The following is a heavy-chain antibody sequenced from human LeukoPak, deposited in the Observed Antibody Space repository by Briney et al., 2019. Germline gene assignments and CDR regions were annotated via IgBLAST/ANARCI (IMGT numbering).Heavy chain of an antibody. J-gene: IGHJ3*02. CDR1: GYTFTSYY. CDR3: ARGFIPGYGDYGFDAFDI. CDR2: INPSGGST. V-gene: IGHV1-46*01. Sequence: ASVKVSCKASGYTFTSYYMHWVRQAPGQGLEWMGIINPSGGSTSYAQKFQGRVTMTRDTSTSTVYMELSSLRSEDTAVYYCARGFIPGYGDYGFDAFDIWGQGTMVTVSS. D-gene: IGHD4-17*01.